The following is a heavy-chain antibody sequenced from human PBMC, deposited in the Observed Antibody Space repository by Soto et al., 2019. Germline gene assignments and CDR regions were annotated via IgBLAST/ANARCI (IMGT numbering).Heavy chain of an antibody. CDR2: IYYSGNT. CDR3: ARGVQLENWFDP. Sequence: PSETLSLTCTVSGGSISSGGYYWSWIRQHPGKGLEWIGYIYYSGNTNYSPSLKSRVTISVDTSKNQFSLKLSSVTAADTAVYYCARGVQLENWFDPWGQGTLVTVSS. CDR1: GGSISSGGYY. V-gene: IGHV4-31*03. J-gene: IGHJ5*02. D-gene: IGHD1-1*01.